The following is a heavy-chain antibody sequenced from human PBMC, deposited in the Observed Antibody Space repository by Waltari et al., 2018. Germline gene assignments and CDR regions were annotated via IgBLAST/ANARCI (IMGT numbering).Heavy chain of an antibody. D-gene: IGHD3-10*01. Sequence: EVQLVESGETLGQPGGSLRLSCVVSGFTFIDYWIPWVRQAPGKGLVSVSRINNDGTIKTYADSVKGRFSISRDNAKSTLFLQMNSLRAEDTAIYYCARGKADFGSGSDVFDHWGQGTLVTVSS. J-gene: IGHJ4*02. CDR2: INNDGTIK. CDR1: GFTFIDYW. V-gene: IGHV3-74*01. CDR3: ARGKADFGSGSDVFDH.